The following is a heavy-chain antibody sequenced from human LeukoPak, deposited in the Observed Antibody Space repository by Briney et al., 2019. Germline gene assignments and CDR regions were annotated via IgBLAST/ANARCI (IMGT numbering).Heavy chain of an antibody. CDR2: MNPSSGNT. V-gene: IGHV1-8*01. CDR3: ARAPSITGTTPPGY. CDR1: GYTFTSYD. Sequence: ASVKVSCKASGYTFTSYDINWVRQATGQGLEWMGWMNPSSGNTGYAQKFQGRVTMTRNTSISTAYMELSSLRSEDTAVYYCARAPSITGTTPPGYWAQGTLVTVSS. D-gene: IGHD1-7*01. J-gene: IGHJ4*02.